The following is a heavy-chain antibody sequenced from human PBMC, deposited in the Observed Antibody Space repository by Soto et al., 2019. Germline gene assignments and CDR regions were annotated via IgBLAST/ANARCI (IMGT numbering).Heavy chain of an antibody. D-gene: IGHD4-4*01. CDR2: IYSGGST. V-gene: IGHV3-53*01. J-gene: IGHJ6*02. CDR3: ARDLSNHGPDYYGMDV. Sequence: LRLSFAASGXTVSSNYMSWVRQAPGKGLEWVSVIYSGGSTYYADSVKGRFTISRDNSKNTLYLQMNSLRAEDTAVYYCARDLSNHGPDYYGMDVWGQGTTVTVS. CDR1: GXTVSSNY.